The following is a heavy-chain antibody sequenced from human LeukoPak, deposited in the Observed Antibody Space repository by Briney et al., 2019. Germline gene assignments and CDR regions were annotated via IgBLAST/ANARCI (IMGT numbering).Heavy chain of an antibody. D-gene: IGHD4-23*01. Sequence: PGGSLRLSCAASGITVSGNYMAWVRQAPGKGLEWASVIYSGGNTYHADSVKGRLSISRDNSKNTVYLQMNGLRVEDTAVYYCARLVTGTTVINSGWFDPWGQGTLVTVSS. CDR3: ARLVTGTTVINSGWFDP. CDR2: IYSGGNT. J-gene: IGHJ5*02. V-gene: IGHV3-66*04. CDR1: GITVSGNY.